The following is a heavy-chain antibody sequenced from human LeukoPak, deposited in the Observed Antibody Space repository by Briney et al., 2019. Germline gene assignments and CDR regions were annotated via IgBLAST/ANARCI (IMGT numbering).Heavy chain of an antibody. CDR3: ARAMVRGAIDDY. CDR1: GYTLTVYY. D-gene: IGHD3-10*01. CDR2: INPNSGGT. Sequence: GAAKVSCKASGYTLTVYYMRWVPPAPGQGLGWMGWINPNSGGTNYAQNLKGRVTMTRDTSISTAYMELSRLRSDDTAVYYCARAMVRGAIDDYWGQGTLVTVSS. J-gene: IGHJ4*02. V-gene: IGHV1-2*02.